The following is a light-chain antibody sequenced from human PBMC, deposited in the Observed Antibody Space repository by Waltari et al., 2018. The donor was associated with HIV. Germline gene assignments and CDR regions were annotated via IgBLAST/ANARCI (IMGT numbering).Light chain of an antibody. CDR2: EGS. Sequence: SALTQPASVSGSPGQSLTISCTGTSSDVGGYNLVSWYQQHPGKAPKLMIYEGSKRPSGVSNRFSGSKSGNTASLTISGLQAEDEADYYCCAYAGSTTYVIFGGGTKLTVL. CDR3: CAYAGSTTYVI. V-gene: IGLV2-23*01. CDR1: SSDVGGYNL. J-gene: IGLJ2*01.